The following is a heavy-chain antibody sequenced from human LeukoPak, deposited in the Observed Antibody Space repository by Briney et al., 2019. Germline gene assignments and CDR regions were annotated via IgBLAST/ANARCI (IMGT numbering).Heavy chain of an antibody. V-gene: IGHV4-38-2*01. D-gene: IGHD2-15*01. J-gene: IGHJ4*02. CDR2: IYHSGST. Sequence: SETLSLTCAVSGYSISSGYYWGWIRPPPGKGQEGIGSIYHSGSTYYNPSLKSRVTISVDTSKNQFSLKLSSVTAADTAVYYCARVRYCSGGSCRELFDYWGQGTLVTVSS. CDR1: GYSISSGYY. CDR3: ARVRYCSGGSCRELFDY.